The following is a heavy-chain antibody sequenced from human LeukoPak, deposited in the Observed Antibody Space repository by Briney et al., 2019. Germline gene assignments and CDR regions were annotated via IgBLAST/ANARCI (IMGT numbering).Heavy chain of an antibody. Sequence: GGSLRLSCAASGFTFSSYEMNWVRQAPGKGLEWVSYISSSGSTIYYADSVKGRFTISRDNAKNSLYLQMNSLRAEDTAVYYCARAWYGQFGRNCYYFDCWGQGTLVTVSS. CDR2: ISSSGSTI. CDR1: GFTFSSYE. CDR3: ARAWYGQFGRNCYYFDC. D-gene: IGHD3/OR15-3a*01. V-gene: IGHV3-48*03. J-gene: IGHJ4*02.